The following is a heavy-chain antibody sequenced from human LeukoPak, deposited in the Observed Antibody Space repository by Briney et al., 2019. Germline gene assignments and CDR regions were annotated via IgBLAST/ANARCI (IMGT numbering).Heavy chain of an antibody. CDR3: ASYRGDSSGWPFDY. CDR2: IYPGDSDT. Sequence: GESLKISCRGSGYSFTSYWIGWGRQMPGKGLEWRVIIYPGDSDTRYSPSFQGQVTISADKSISPAYLQWSSLKASDTAMYYCASYRGDSSGWPFDYWGQGTLVTVSS. J-gene: IGHJ4*02. CDR1: GYSFTSYW. V-gene: IGHV5-51*01. D-gene: IGHD6-19*01.